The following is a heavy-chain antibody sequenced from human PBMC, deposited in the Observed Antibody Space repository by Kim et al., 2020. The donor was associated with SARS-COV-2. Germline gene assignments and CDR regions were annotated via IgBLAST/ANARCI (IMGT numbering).Heavy chain of an antibody. V-gene: IGHV4-34*01. CDR2: INHSGST. D-gene: IGHD3-3*01. J-gene: IGHJ2*01. CDR1: GGSFSGYY. Sequence: SETLSLTCAVYGGSFSGYYWSWIRQPPGKGLEWIGEINHSGSTNYNPSLKSRVTISVDTSKNQFSLKLSSVTAADTAVYYCARGFKKELRFLEGQGDWY. CDR3: ARGFKKELRFLEGQGDWY.